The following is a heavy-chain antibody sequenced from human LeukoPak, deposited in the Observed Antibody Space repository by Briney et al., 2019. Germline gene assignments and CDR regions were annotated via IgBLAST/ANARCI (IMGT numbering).Heavy chain of an antibody. D-gene: IGHD1-1*01. CDR2: IGATGDT. J-gene: IGHJ3*02. Sequence: GGSLRLSCAASGLTFSSYDMHWVRQPPGKGLEWVSSIGATGDTYYAGSVKGRFTVSRDNAKKSLYLQMSSLRVEDTAVYFCVLGAYWNDDKNAFHIWGPGTVVTVSS. V-gene: IGHV3-13*01. CDR3: VLGAYWNDDKNAFHI. CDR1: GLTFSSYD.